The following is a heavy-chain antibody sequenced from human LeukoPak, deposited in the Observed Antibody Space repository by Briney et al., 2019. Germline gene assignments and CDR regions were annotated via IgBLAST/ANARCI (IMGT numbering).Heavy chain of an antibody. Sequence: SETLSLTCTVSGGSISSGGYYWSWIRQHPGKGLEWVGNIYYSGSTYYYPSLKRRLTISVDTSKNQFSLKLSSVTTADTAVYYCARDRAAAGLSCMDVWGKGTTVTVSS. CDR1: GGSISSGGYY. CDR2: IYYSGST. CDR3: ARDRAAAGLSCMDV. J-gene: IGHJ6*03. V-gene: IGHV4-31*03. D-gene: IGHD6-13*01.